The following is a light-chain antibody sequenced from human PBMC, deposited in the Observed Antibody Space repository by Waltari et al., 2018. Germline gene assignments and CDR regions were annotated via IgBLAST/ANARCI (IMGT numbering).Light chain of an antibody. CDR2: RDD. V-gene: IGLV1-47*01. Sequence: QSVLTQPPSASGTPGQRVTISCSGSGSNIGDNYVYWYHQLPGMAPKLLIYRDDERPSGVPDRFSGSKSGTSAPLAISGLRSEDAGDYYCAAWDDSLSGRVFGGGTKLTVL. CDR1: GSNIGDNY. J-gene: IGLJ3*02. CDR3: AAWDDSLSGRV.